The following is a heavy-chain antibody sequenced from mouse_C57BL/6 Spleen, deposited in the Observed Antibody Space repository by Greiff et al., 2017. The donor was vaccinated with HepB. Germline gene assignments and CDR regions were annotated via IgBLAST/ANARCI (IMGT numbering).Heavy chain of an antibody. CDR2: IYPGDGDT. CDR1: GYAFSSYW. CDR3: ARSIYYGSDVYFDY. Sequence: QVQLQQSGAELVKPGASVKISCKASGYAFSSYWMNWVKQRPGKGLEWIGQIYPGDGDTNYNGKFKGKATLTADKSSSTAYMQLSSLTSEDSAVYFCARSIYYGSDVYFDYWGQGTTLTVSS. D-gene: IGHD1-1*01. V-gene: IGHV1-80*01. J-gene: IGHJ2*01.